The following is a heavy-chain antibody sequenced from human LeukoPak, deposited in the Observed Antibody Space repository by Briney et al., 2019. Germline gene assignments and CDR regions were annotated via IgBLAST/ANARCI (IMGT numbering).Heavy chain of an antibody. J-gene: IGHJ4*02. CDR1: GYTFTSYG. V-gene: IGHV1-18*01. CDR2: ISAYNGNT. D-gene: IGHD3-16*01. CDR3: ARENKGSSWGSIDY. Sequence: ASVKVSCKASGYTFTSYGISWVRQAPGQGLEWMGWISAYNGNTNYAQKLQGRVTMTTDTSTSTAYIELRSLRSDDTAVYYCARENKGSSWGSIDYWGQGTLVTVSS.